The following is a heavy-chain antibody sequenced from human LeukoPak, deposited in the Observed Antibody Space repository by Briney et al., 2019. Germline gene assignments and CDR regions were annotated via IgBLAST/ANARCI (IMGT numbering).Heavy chain of an antibody. Sequence: GGSLRLSCAASRFTVSSNYMSWVRQAPGKGLEWVSEIYSDGSTYYAASVKGRLSISRDNSKNTVYLQMSSLRAEDTAIYYCARELREHGVFDIWGQGTMVTVSS. V-gene: IGHV3-53*01. CDR3: ARELREHGVFDI. J-gene: IGHJ3*02. CDR1: RFTVSSNY. CDR2: IYSDGST. D-gene: IGHD1-26*01.